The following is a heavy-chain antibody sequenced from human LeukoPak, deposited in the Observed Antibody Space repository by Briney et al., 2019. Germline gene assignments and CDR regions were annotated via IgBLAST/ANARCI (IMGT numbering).Heavy chain of an antibody. D-gene: IGHD2-2*01. V-gene: IGHV3-23*01. CDR2: ISGSGGST. CDR3: AKGPALGSCGSTSCGYMDV. CDR1: GFTFSSYA. Sequence: GGSLRLSCAASGFTFSSYAMSWVRQAPGKGLEWVLAISGSGGSTYYADSVKGRFTISRDSSKNTLYLQVDSLRSEDTAVYYCAKGPALGSCGSTSCGYMDVWGKGTTVTVSS. J-gene: IGHJ6*03.